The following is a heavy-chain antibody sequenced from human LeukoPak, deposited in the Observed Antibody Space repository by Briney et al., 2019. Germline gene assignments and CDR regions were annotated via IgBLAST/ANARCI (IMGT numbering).Heavy chain of an antibody. V-gene: IGHV3-30-3*01. J-gene: IGHJ4*02. CDR2: ISYDGSNK. CDR1: GFTFSSYA. Sequence: GGSLRLSCAASGFTFSSYAMHWVRQAPGKGLEWVAVISYDGSNKYYADSVKGRITISRDNSKNTLYLQMNSLRAEDTAVYYCARARSGLGRLVPMDYWGQGTLVTVSS. D-gene: IGHD6-6*01. CDR3: ARARSGLGRLVPMDY.